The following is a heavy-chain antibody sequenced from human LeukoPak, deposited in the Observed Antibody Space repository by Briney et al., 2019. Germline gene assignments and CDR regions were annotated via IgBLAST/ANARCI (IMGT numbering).Heavy chain of an antibody. CDR1: GFTFGSYA. CDR3: AKTTAVYSSCQYPGWPVDY. CDR2: ISGSGGST. Sequence: GGSLRLSCAASGFTFGSYAMYWVRQAPGEGLEWVSGISGSGGSTFYADSVKGRFTISRDNSENTVYLQMNSLRADDTAVYYCAKTTAVYSSCQYPGWPVDYWGQGTLVTVSS. J-gene: IGHJ4*02. V-gene: IGHV3-23*01. D-gene: IGHD6-19*01.